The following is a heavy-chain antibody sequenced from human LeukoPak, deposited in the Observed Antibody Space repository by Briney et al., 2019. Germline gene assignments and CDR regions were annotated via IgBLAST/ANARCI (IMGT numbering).Heavy chain of an antibody. Sequence: GGSLRLSCTASGFTFSSYWMHWVRQAPGKGQVWVSRINSEGSSTSYADSVKGRFTISRDNAKNTLYLQMNSLRAEDTAVYYCARDMDRYYMDVWGKGTTVTVSS. D-gene: IGHD3-10*01. CDR1: GFTFSSYW. J-gene: IGHJ6*03. CDR2: INSEGSST. CDR3: ARDMDRYYMDV. V-gene: IGHV3-74*01.